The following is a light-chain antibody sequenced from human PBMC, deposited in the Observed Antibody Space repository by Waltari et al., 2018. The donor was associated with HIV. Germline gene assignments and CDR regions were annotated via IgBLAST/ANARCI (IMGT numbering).Light chain of an antibody. V-gene: IGKV1-5*03. CDR1: QSISPW. Sequence: DIQMTQSPSTLSASVGDRVTITCRASQSISPWLAWYQQRPGRAPNLLIYEASSLESGVPSRFSGSGSGTEFTLTINSLQPDDFSTYYCQQYYIYPRTFGQGTKVEIK. CDR2: EAS. CDR3: QQYYIYPRT. J-gene: IGKJ1*01.